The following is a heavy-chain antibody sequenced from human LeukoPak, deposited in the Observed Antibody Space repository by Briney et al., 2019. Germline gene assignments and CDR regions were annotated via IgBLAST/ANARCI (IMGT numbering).Heavy chain of an antibody. D-gene: IGHD3/OR15-3a*01. CDR3: ARGADWDYYYYMDV. Sequence: GGSLRLSCAASGFTFSSYWMHWVRQAPGKGLVWVSRINSDGSSTSYADSVKGRCTISRDNAKNTLYLQMNSLRAEDTAVYYCARGADWDYYYYMDVWGKGTTVTISS. J-gene: IGHJ6*03. CDR2: INSDGSST. V-gene: IGHV3-74*01. CDR1: GFTFSSYW.